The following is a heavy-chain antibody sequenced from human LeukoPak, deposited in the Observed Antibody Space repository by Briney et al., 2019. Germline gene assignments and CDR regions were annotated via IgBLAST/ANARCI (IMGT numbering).Heavy chain of an antibody. Sequence: GGSLRLSCAASGFTFSSYSMNWVRQAPGKGLEGVAHIKKDGSEKYYVGAVKGRFTISRDNTKPSLYLQMNSLRAEDTAVYYCARDLSGIAGYTYGRGIDYWGQGTLVTVSS. CDR3: ARDLSGIAGYTYGRGIDY. J-gene: IGHJ4*02. CDR2: IKKDGSEK. V-gene: IGHV3-7*01. D-gene: IGHD5-18*01. CDR1: GFTFSSYS.